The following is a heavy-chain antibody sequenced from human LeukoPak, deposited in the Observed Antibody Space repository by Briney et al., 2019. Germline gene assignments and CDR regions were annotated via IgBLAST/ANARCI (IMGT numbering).Heavy chain of an antibody. D-gene: IGHD2-2*01. CDR1: GGSVSRGGYY. CDR3: ARVPPCSSTSCYDRYNWFDP. V-gene: IGHV4-31*03. J-gene: IGHJ5*02. CDR2: INYRGST. Sequence: SETLSLTRTVSGGSVSRGGYYWSWIRQHPGKSLEWIGYINYRGSTYYNPSLKRRVTISLDTSENQFSLKPSSVTAADTAVYYCARVPPCSSTSCYDRYNWFDPWGQGILVTVSS.